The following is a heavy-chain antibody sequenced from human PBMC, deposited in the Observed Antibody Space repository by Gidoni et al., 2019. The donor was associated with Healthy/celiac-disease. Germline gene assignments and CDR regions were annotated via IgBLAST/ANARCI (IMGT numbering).Heavy chain of an antibody. CDR2: ISYDGSKK. J-gene: IGHJ6*04. CDR1: GFTFSSYA. D-gene: IGHD2-15*01. CDR3: ARESVAARKKNYYYYGMDV. V-gene: IGHV3-30-3*01. Sequence: QVQLVESGGGVVQPGRSLRLSCAASGFTFSSYAMPWVRQAPGKGLEWVAVISYDGSKKYYADSVKGRFTISRDNSKNTLYLQMNSLRAEDTAVYYCARESVAARKKNYYYYGMDVWGKGTTVTVSS.